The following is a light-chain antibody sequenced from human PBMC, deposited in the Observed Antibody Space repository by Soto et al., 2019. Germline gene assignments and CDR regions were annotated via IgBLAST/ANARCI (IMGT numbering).Light chain of an antibody. J-gene: IGKJ2*01. CDR3: LRSNSFPHT. CDR2: AAS. V-gene: IGKV1-12*01. CDR1: QYISSW. Sequence: DIQMTQSPSSVSASVGDRVTITCRASQYISSWLAWYQQKQGKAPQLLIYAASSLQSGVPSRFSGSRSGTDFTLTFSSRQPEDFATYYCLRSNSFPHTFGQGTKLEI.